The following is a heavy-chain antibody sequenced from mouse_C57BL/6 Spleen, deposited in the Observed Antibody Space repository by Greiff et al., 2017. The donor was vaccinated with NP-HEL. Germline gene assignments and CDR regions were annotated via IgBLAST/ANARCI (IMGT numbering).Heavy chain of an antibody. CDR3: TRGTGTYWYFDV. CDR2: IDPETGGT. Sequence: VQLQQSGAELVRPGASVTLSCKASGYTFTDYEMHWVKQTPVHGLEWIGAIDPETGGTAYNQKFKGKAILTADKSSSTAYMELRSLTSEDSAVYYCTRGTGTYWYFDVWGTGTTVTVSS. D-gene: IGHD4-1*01. V-gene: IGHV1-15*01. J-gene: IGHJ1*03. CDR1: GYTFTDYE.